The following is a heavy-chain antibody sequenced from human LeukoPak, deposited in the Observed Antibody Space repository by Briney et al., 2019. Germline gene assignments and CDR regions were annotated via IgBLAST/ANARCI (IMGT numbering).Heavy chain of an antibody. D-gene: IGHD1-14*01. J-gene: IGHJ4*02. CDR3: ARDNRLILDY. Sequence: GGSLRLSCAASGFTFSSYAMHWVRQAPGKGLEWVAVISYDGSNRYYADSVKGRFTISRDNSKNTLYLQMNSLRAEDTAVYYCARDNRLILDYWGQGTWSPSPQ. CDR2: ISYDGSNR. V-gene: IGHV3-30*04. CDR1: GFTFSSYA.